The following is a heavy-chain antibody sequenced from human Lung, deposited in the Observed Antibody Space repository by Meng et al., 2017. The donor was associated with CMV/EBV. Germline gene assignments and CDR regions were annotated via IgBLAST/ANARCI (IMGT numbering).Heavy chain of an antibody. CDR3: ARESGEDAFDI. D-gene: IGHD3-16*01. CDR1: GYTFTGFY. J-gene: IGHJ3*02. Sequence: SVXVSCKTSGYTFTGFYIHWVRQAPGQGLEWMGWINPNSGGTEYAQKFQGRVTMTRDTSISTAYMELSRLRSDDTAAYYCARESGEDAFDIWGQGTMVTVSS. V-gene: IGHV1-2*02. CDR2: INPNSGGT.